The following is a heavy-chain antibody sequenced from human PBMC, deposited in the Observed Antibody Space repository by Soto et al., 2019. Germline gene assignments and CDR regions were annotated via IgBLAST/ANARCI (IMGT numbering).Heavy chain of an antibody. CDR3: ARELLFYDSSGYSWDDAFDI. D-gene: IGHD3-22*01. Sequence: SETLSLTCTVSGGSLSSSAYSWSWIRQTPGKGLEWIGFIYRSGSTYYNPSLKSRVTLSLDRPKNQISLKLTSVTAADTAVYFCARELLFYDSSGYSWDDAFDIWGQGTMVTVSS. J-gene: IGHJ3*02. CDR2: IYRSGST. CDR1: GGSLSSSAYS. V-gene: IGHV4-30-2*01.